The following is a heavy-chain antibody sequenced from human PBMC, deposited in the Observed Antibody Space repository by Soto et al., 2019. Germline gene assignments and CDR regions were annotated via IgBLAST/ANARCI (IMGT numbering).Heavy chain of an antibody. V-gene: IGHV3-30*18. CDR2: ISYDGSNK. D-gene: IGHD5-18*01. Sequence: QVQLVESGGGVVQPGRSLRLSCAASGFTFSSYGMHWVRQAPGKGLEWVAVISYDGSNKYYADSVKGRFTISRDNSKNTLYLQMNSLRAEDTAVYYCAKDEIGYSYGSTCDYWGQGTLVTVSS. J-gene: IGHJ4*02. CDR3: AKDEIGYSYGSTCDY. CDR1: GFTFSSYG.